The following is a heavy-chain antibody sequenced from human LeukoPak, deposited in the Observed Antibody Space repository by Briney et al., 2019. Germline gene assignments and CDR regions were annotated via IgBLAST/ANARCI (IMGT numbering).Heavy chain of an antibody. CDR3: ARLERDILTGYLKFDY. CDR1: GASISSDHW. D-gene: IGHD3-9*01. V-gene: IGHV4-4*02. CDR2: IHESGRT. J-gene: IGHJ4*02. Sequence: PSETLSLTCAVSGASISSDHWWTWVRQPPGKGLEWIGEIHESGRTNYSPSLKSRVTFSVDKSRNQVSLRLNSVTAADTAVYYCARLERDILTGYLKFDYRGQGILVTVSS.